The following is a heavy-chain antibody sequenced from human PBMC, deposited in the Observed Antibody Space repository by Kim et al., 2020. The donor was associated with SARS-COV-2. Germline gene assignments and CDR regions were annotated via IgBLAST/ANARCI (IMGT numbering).Heavy chain of an antibody. D-gene: IGHD6-6*01. V-gene: IGHV3-30*18. CDR1: GFTFSSYG. CDR3: AKDYDIAARPLFDD. J-gene: IGHJ4*02. Sequence: GGSLRLSCAASGFTFSSYGMHWVRQAPGKGLEWVAVISYDGSNKYYADSVKGRFTISRDNSKNTLYLQMNSLRAEDTAVYYCAKDYDIAARPLFDDWGQG. CDR2: ISYDGSNK.